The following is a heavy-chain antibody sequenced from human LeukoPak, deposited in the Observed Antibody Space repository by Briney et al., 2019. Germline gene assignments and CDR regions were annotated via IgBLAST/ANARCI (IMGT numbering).Heavy chain of an antibody. V-gene: IGHV5-51*01. Sequence: ASVKVSCKGSGYSFTSYWIGWVRQMPGKGLGWRGIIYPGDSDTRYSPSFQGQVTISSDKSISTAYLQWSSLKASDTAMYYCARHVSLSRDFKLVNYDFWSGYYPNYFDYWGQGTLVTVSS. J-gene: IGHJ4*02. CDR3: ARHVSLSRDFKLVNYDFWSGYYPNYFDY. CDR1: GYSFTSYW. CDR2: IYPGDSDT. D-gene: IGHD3-3*01.